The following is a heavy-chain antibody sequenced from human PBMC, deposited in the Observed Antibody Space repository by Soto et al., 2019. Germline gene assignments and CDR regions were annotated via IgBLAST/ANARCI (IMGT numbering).Heavy chain of an antibody. CDR3: ARDQPGYSYGYGLGY. CDR1: GFTFSSYS. D-gene: IGHD5-18*01. Sequence: EVQLVESGGGMVKPGGSLRLSCAASGFTFSSYSMNWVRQAPGKGLEWVSSMSSSSSYIYYADSVKGRFTISSDNDTNSLYLQMNSLRAEDTAVYYCARDQPGYSYGYGLGYWGQGTLVTVSS. J-gene: IGHJ4*02. CDR2: MSSSSSYI. V-gene: IGHV3-21*01.